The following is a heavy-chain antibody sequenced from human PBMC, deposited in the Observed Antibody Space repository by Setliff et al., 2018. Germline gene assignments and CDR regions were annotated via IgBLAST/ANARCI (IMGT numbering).Heavy chain of an antibody. CDR2: SNHGGST. V-gene: IGHV4-34*01. D-gene: IGHD3-22*01. CDR1: GGSFSNYY. J-gene: IGHJ4*02. CDR3: RVWVTMIEVDS. Sequence: PSETLSLTCTVYGGSFSNYYWVWMRQTPGKGPEWIGESNHGGSTSYHPSLKSRVTISVDTSKTQFSLKLTSVTAADTAVYYCRVWVTMIEVDSWAQGTLVTVSS.